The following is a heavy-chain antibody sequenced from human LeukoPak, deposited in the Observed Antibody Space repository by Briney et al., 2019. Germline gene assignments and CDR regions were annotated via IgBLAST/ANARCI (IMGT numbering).Heavy chain of an antibody. Sequence: TLSLTCTVSGGSISSGGYYWSWLRQHPGKGLEWIGYIYYSGSTYYNPSLKSRVTISVDTSKNQFSLKLSSVTAADTVVYYCARDTGISGSYYDYWGQGTLVTVSS. CDR3: ARDTGISGSYYDY. CDR2: IYYSGST. CDR1: GGSISSGGYY. D-gene: IGHD1-26*01. V-gene: IGHV4-31*03. J-gene: IGHJ4*02.